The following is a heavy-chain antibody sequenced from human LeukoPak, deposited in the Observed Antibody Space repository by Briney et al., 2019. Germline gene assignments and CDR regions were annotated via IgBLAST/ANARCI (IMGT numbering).Heavy chain of an antibody. CDR2: IIPIFGTA. CDR3: ARGVYYDSSPPGAFDI. J-gene: IGHJ3*02. D-gene: IGHD3-22*01. V-gene: IGHV1-69*05. Sequence: GASVKVSCKASGYTFTGYYMHWVRQAPGQGLEWMGGIIPIFGTANYAQKFQGRVTITTDESTSTAYMELSSLRSEDTAVYYCARGVYYDSSPPGAFDIWGQGTMVTVSS. CDR1: GYTFTGYY.